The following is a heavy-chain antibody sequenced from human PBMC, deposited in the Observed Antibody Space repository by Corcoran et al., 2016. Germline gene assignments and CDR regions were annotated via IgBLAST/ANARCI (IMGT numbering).Heavy chain of an antibody. V-gene: IGHV4-38-2*02. CDR2: IYHSGST. Sequence: QVQLQESGPGLVKPSETLSLTCTVSGYSISSGYYWGWIRQPPGKGLEWIGSIYHSGSTYYNPSLKSRVTISVDTSKNQFSLKLSSVTAAATAVYYWARSSLVVVVGGRSGWFDPWGQGTLVTVSS. D-gene: IGHD2-15*01. J-gene: IGHJ5*02. CDR3: ARSSLVVVVGGRSGWFDP. CDR1: GYSISSGYY.